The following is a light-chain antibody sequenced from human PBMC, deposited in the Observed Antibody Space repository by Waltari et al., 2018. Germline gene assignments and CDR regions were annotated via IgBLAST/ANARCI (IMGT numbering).Light chain of an antibody. CDR1: SSAVRGSNS. Sequence: QSALTQPAPVSGSPGQSITIPSTGTSSAVRGSNSLPWYQQHPGKAPKLIIYDVSNRPSGVSNRFSGSKSGNTASLTISGLQAEDEADYYCSSYTSSSTPWVFGGGTKLTVL. CDR3: SSYTSSSTPWV. J-gene: IGLJ3*02. CDR2: DVS. V-gene: IGLV2-14*03.